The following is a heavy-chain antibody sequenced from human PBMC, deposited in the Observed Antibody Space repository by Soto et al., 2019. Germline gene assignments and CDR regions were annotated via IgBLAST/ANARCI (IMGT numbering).Heavy chain of an antibody. CDR2: IYPGDSDT. Sequence: GESLKISCKGSGYGFTSYWIGWVRQMPGKGLEWMGIIYPGDSDTRYSPSFQGQVTISADKSISTAYLQWSSLKASDTAMYYCARRSRDYYDSSGSPFYYWGQGTLVTVSS. V-gene: IGHV5-51*01. J-gene: IGHJ4*02. D-gene: IGHD3-22*01. CDR1: GYGFTSYW. CDR3: ARRSRDYYDSSGSPFYY.